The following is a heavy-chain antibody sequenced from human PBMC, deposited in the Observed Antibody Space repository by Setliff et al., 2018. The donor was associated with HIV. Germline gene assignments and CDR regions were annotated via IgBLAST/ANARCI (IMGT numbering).Heavy chain of an antibody. D-gene: IGHD1-26*01. CDR2: ISTSGNRI. J-gene: IGHJ4*02. V-gene: IGHV3-48*03. Sequence: GGSLRLSCAASGFTFSSYEMNWVRQAPGKGLEWVSYISTSGNRIHYADSVKGRFTISRDNAKNSLYLQMDSLRAEDTAVYYCAPLVGATGAPSYWGQGTLVTISS. CDR3: APLVGATGAPSY. CDR1: GFTFSSYE.